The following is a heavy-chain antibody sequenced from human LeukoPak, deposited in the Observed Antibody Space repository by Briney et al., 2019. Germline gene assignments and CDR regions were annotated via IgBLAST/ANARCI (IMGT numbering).Heavy chain of an antibody. J-gene: IGHJ4*02. D-gene: IGHD3/OR15-3a*01. CDR3: ARHHLDSSIAY. Sequence: PSETLSLTCTVSGGSISSSSYYWGWIRQPPGKGLEWIGSIYYSGSTYYNPSLKSRVTISVDTSKNQFSLKLSSVTAADTAVYYCARHHLDSSIAYWGQGTLVTVSS. V-gene: IGHV4-39*01. CDR2: IYYSGST. CDR1: GGSISSSSYY.